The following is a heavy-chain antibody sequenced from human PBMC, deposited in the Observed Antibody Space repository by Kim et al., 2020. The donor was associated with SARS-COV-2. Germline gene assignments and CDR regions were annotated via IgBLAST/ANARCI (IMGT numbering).Heavy chain of an antibody. Sequence: QKFPGGVTMTRDTSTRTVYMELSSLRSEDTAVYYCARDLVVVPAASGFDYWGQGTLVTVSS. V-gene: IGHV1-46*01. CDR3: ARDLVVVPAASGFDY. D-gene: IGHD2-2*01. J-gene: IGHJ4*02.